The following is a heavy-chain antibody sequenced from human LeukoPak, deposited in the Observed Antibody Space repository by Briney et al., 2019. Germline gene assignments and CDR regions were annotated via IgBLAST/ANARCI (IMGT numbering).Heavy chain of an antibody. Sequence: SETLSLTCTVSGGSISSYYWSWIRQPAGRGLEWIGRIYTSGSTNYNPSLKSQVTISVDTSKNQFSLKLSSVTAADTAVYYCARDRLVRYCSSTSCYGAFDIWGQGTMVTVSS. D-gene: IGHD2-2*01. J-gene: IGHJ3*02. CDR2: IYTSGST. CDR3: ARDRLVRYCSSTSCYGAFDI. CDR1: GGSISSYY. V-gene: IGHV4-4*07.